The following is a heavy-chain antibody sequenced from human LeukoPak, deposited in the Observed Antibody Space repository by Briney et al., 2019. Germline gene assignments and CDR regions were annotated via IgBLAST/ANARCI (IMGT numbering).Heavy chain of an antibody. J-gene: IGHJ4*02. CDR3: ARRSYSSSWDYYFDY. CDR2: IYPGDSDT. Sequence: HGESLKISCKGSGYSFTSYWIGWVRQMSGKGLEWMGIIYPGDSDTRYSPSFQGQVTISADKSISTAYLQWSSLKASDTAMYYCARRSYSSSWDYYFDYWGQGTLVTVSS. CDR1: GYSFTSYW. D-gene: IGHD6-13*01. V-gene: IGHV5-51*01.